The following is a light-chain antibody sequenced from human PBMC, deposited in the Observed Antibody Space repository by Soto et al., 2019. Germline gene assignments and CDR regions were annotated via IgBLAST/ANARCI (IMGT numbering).Light chain of an antibody. Sequence: AIQLTQFPSSLSASVGDRVTITCRASQDIRGALAWYQQKPGKPPKLLIFDVSSLQSGVPSRFSGSGSGTDFTLTISSLQPEDFATYYCQQFNTYPITFGQGTRLEIK. J-gene: IGKJ5*01. V-gene: IGKV1-13*02. CDR2: DVS. CDR3: QQFNTYPIT. CDR1: QDIRGA.